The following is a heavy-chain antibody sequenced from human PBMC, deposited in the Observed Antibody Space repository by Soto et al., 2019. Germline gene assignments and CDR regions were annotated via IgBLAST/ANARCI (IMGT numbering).Heavy chain of an antibody. CDR3: ARSGSNWYGGWFDP. CDR1: GYTFTIYG. J-gene: IGHJ5*02. D-gene: IGHD6-13*01. CDR2: ISGHNGDT. Sequence: QVQLEQSGAEVKKPGASVRVSCKASGYTFTIYGISWVRQAPGQGLEWMGWISGHNGDTNYAQNVQGRVTMTTDTSTNTDYMELRSLRSDDTAVYYWARSGSNWYGGWFDPWGQGTQVTVSS. V-gene: IGHV1-18*01.